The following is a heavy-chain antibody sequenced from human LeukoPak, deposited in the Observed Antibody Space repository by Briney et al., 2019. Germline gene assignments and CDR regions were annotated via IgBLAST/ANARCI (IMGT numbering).Heavy chain of an antibody. CDR1: GFTFDDHA. Sequence: GGSLRLSCAASGFTFDDHAMHWVRQPPGKGLEWVSGISWNSGNIGYADSMKGRFTISRDNAKNSLYLQVSSLRAEDTALYYCVKGSSYSITYFFDYWGQGTLVTVSS. CDR2: ISWNSGNI. D-gene: IGHD6-13*01. J-gene: IGHJ4*02. V-gene: IGHV3-9*01. CDR3: VKGSSYSITYFFDY.